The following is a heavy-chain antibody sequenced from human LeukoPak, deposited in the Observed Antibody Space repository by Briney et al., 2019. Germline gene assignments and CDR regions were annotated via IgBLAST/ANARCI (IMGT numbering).Heavy chain of an antibody. J-gene: IGHJ4*02. CDR3: ARGIAVAGNYFDF. CDR2: IYTSGST. CDR1: GGSISSGSYY. D-gene: IGHD6-19*01. V-gene: IGHV4-61*02. Sequence: SETLSLTCTVSGGSISSGSYYWSWIRQPAGKGLEWIGRIYTSGSTNYNPSLKSRVTISVDTSKNQFSLKLSSVTAADTAVYFCARGIAVAGNYFDFWGQGTLVTVSS.